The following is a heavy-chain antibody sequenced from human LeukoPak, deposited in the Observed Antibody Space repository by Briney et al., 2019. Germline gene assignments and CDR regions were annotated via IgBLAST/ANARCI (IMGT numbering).Heavy chain of an antibody. CDR3: ARGHTAMGFDY. J-gene: IGHJ4*02. D-gene: IGHD5-18*01. Sequence: SETLSLTCTVSGGSISSGGYYWSWIRQPPGKGLEWVGYIYHSGSTYYNPSLKSRVTISVDRSKNQFSLKLSSVTAADTAVYYCARGHTAMGFDYWGQGTLVTVSS. V-gene: IGHV4-30-2*01. CDR2: IYHSGST. CDR1: GGSISSGGYY.